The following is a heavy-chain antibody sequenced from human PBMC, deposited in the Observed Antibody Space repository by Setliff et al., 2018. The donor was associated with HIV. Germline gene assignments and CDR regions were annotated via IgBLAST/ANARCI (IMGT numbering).Heavy chain of an antibody. Sequence: PGGSLRLSCAASGFTFSSYAMSWVRQAPGKGLEWVSAISGSGSSTYYENSVMGRFIISRDNSKNTLYLHMNSLRVEDSAIYYCVKGQGFCSMTSCALDWFGPWGQGTLVTVSS. V-gene: IGHV3-23*01. CDR1: GFTFSSYA. CDR3: VKGQGFCSMTSCALDWFGP. J-gene: IGHJ5*02. CDR2: ISGSGSST. D-gene: IGHD2-2*01.